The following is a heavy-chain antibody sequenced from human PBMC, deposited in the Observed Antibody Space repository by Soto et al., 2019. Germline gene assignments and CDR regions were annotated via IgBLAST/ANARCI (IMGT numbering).Heavy chain of an antibody. V-gene: IGHV3-15*07. CDR1: GFTFSNAW. Sequence: GGSLRLSCAASGFTFSNAWMNWVRQAPGKGLEWVGRIKSKTDGGKTDYAAPVKGRFTISRDDSKNTLYLQMNSLKTEDTAVYYCTTDRKQLVWYWGQGTLVTVSS. D-gene: IGHD6-13*01. J-gene: IGHJ4*02. CDR3: TTDRKQLVWY. CDR2: IKSKTDGGKT.